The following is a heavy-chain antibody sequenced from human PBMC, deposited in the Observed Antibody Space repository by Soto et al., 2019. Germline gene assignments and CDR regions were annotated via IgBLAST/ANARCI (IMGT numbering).Heavy chain of an antibody. CDR3: ARDDAYCSSTTCVIDY. V-gene: IGHV3-48*01. CDR1: GFTFSTYA. CDR2: ISGSSTTK. Sequence: PGGSLRLSCAASGFTFSTYAMNWVRQAPGKGLEWVSGISGSSTTKNYADSVRGRFTISRDNAKNSLYLQMNSLRAEDTAVYYCARDDAYCSSTTCVIDYWGQGTLVTVSS. J-gene: IGHJ4*02. D-gene: IGHD2-2*01.